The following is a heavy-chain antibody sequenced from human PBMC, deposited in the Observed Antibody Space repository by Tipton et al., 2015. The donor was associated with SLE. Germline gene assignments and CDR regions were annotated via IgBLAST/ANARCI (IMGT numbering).Heavy chain of an antibody. CDR3: ARRGGDAFDI. CDR1: GGSISSYY. V-gene: IGHV4-59*01. Sequence: TLSLTCTVSGGSISSYYWIWIRQTPGKGLEWIGYIYYSGSTNYNPSLKSRVTISVDTSKNQFSLKLSSVTAADTAVYYCARRGGDAFDIWGQGTMVTVSS. CDR2: IYYSGST. D-gene: IGHD6-25*01. J-gene: IGHJ3*02.